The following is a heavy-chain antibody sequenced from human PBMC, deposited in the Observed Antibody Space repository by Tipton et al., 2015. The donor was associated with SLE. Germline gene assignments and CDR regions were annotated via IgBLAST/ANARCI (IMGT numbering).Heavy chain of an antibody. J-gene: IGHJ1*01. D-gene: IGHD3-22*01. CDR1: GGSFSNYY. V-gene: IGHV4-34*01. CDR2: INSSGNT. Sequence: TLSLTCAVYGGSFSNYYWTWMRQTPGKGLEWLADINSSGNTNYNPSLKSRVTISVDTSKNQFSLRLTSMTAADTAVYYCARSRRIYYYDTSGYSRYFQYWGQGTLVTVSS. CDR3: ARSRRIYYYDTSGYSRYFQY.